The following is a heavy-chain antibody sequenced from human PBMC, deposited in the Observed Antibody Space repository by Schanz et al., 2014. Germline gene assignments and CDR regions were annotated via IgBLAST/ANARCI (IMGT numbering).Heavy chain of an antibody. CDR1: GFIFRSFG. J-gene: IGHJ4*02. CDR2: FDAHDGRA. V-gene: IGHV3-NL1*01. D-gene: IGHD1-26*01. Sequence: VQLLESGGGLVQPGGSLRLSCATSGFIFRSFGIHWVRQAPGKGLEWVSGFDAHDGRAYYADSAKGRFTISRDNSKNTLFLQMNSLRAEDTAVYYCARDHTTESYYSAGPPIDYWGQGTLLTVSS. CDR3: ARDHTTESYYSAGPPIDY.